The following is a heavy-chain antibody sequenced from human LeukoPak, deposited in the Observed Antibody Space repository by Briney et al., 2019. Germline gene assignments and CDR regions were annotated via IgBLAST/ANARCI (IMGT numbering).Heavy chain of an antibody. Sequence: GGSLRLSCAASGFTFSSYAMHWVRQAPGKGLEWVAVISYDGSNKYYADSVKGRFTISRDNSKNTLYLQMNSPRAEDTAVYYCARDLGTYYDFWSGYWGCDYWGQGTLVTVSS. J-gene: IGHJ4*02. V-gene: IGHV3-30-3*01. CDR1: GFTFSSYA. CDR2: ISYDGSNK. CDR3: ARDLGTYYDFWSGYWGCDY. D-gene: IGHD3-3*01.